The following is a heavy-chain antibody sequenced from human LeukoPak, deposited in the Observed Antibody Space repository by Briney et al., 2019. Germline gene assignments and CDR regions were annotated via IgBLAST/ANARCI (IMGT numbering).Heavy chain of an antibody. Sequence: GGSLRLSCAASGFTFSSYGMHWVRQAPGKGLEWVAFIRYDGSNEYYPDSVKGRFTISRDNSKNSLYLQMNSLRAADTAVYYCARDSLRTALYYMDVWGKGTTVTVSS. CDR1: GFTFSSYG. CDR3: ARDSLRTALYYMDV. CDR2: IRYDGSNE. J-gene: IGHJ6*03. V-gene: IGHV3-30*02.